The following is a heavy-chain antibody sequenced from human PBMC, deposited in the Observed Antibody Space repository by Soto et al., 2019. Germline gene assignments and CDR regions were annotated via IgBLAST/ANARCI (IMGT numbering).Heavy chain of an antibody. CDR3: VKWHTSNFDSLPFTGFDV. J-gene: IGHJ4*02. CDR2: MSGDGRT. D-gene: IGHD3-22*01. V-gene: IGHV3-23*01. CDR1: GFTFSDSI. Sequence: PXGSLRLTCVGSGFTFSDSIMSWVRQAPGKGLEWLSVMSGDGRTRYALSVTGRFTISRDNSKDTLYLQMRSLRAEDAAAYYCVKWHTSNFDSLPFTGFDVWGQGTQVTVSS.